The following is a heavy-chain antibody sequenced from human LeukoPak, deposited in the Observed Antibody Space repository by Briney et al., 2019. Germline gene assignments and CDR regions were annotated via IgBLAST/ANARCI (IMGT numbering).Heavy chain of an antibody. V-gene: IGHV4-59*01. CDR1: GGSLSSYY. CDR3: ARDRTIFGVADYGMDV. D-gene: IGHD3-3*01. Sequence: SETLSLTCTVSGGSLSSYYWSWIRQPPGKGLEWIGYIYYSGSTNYNPSLKSRVTISVDTSKNQFSLKLSSVNAADTAVYYCARDRTIFGVADYGMDVGGQGTKVTVPS. J-gene: IGHJ6*02. CDR2: IYYSGST.